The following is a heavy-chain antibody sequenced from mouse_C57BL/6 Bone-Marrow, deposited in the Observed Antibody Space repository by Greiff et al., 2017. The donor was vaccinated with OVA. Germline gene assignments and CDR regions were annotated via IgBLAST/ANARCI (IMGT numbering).Heavy chain of an antibody. CDR1: GYTFTSYW. CDR3: ANYYGSSYTYWYFDV. D-gene: IGHD1-1*01. J-gene: IGHJ1*03. Sequence: VKLQESGAELVKPGASVKVSCKASGYTFTSYWMHWVKQRPGQGLEWIGRIHPSDSDTNYNQKFKGKATLTVDKSSSTAYMQLSSLTSEDSAVYYCANYYGSSYTYWYFDVWGTGTTVTVSS. V-gene: IGHV1-74*01. CDR2: IHPSDSDT.